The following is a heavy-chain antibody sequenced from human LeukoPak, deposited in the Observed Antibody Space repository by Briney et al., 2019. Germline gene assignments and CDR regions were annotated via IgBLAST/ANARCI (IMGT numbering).Heavy chain of an antibody. V-gene: IGHV3-23*01. Sequence: GGSLRLTCAASGFTFSTYAMSWVRHTPGKGLEWVAAISGDNPGTYHANSVKWRFTISRDNSKNTLHLQMTSLRVEDSAVYYCSPYDYWGQGTLVTVSS. CDR3: SPYDY. CDR2: ISGDNPGT. CDR1: GFTFSTYA. J-gene: IGHJ4*02.